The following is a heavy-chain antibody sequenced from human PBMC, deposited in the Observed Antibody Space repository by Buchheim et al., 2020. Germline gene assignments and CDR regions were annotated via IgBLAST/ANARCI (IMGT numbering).Heavy chain of an antibody. Sequence: QVQLQQWGAGLLKPSETLSLTCAVYGGSFSGYYWSWIRQPPGKGLEWIGEINHSGSTNYNPSLKSRVTISVDTSKNQFSLKLSSVTAADTAVYYCARGQYDYIWGSYRQFEYFQHWGQGTL. V-gene: IGHV4-34*01. D-gene: IGHD3-16*02. CDR3: ARGQYDYIWGSYRQFEYFQH. J-gene: IGHJ1*01. CDR1: GGSFSGYY. CDR2: INHSGST.